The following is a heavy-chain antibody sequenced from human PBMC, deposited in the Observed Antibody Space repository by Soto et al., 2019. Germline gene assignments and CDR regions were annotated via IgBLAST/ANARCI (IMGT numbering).Heavy chain of an antibody. CDR3: PRQGSWSLDY. J-gene: IGHJ4*02. CDR1: GGTISSYY. V-gene: IGHV4-59*08. Sequence: PSGTLSLTCTVSGGTISSYYWTWTRQPPGKGLEWIGYIYYSGSTNYNPSLKSRVTISVDTSKNQFSLKLSSVTAADTAVYYCPRQGSWSLDYWGQGTLVYVSS. CDR2: IYYSGST. D-gene: IGHD6-13*01.